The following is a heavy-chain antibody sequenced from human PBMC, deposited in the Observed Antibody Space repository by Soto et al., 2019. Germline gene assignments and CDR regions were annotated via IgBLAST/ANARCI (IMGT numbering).Heavy chain of an antibody. CDR1: GFTFSSYG. D-gene: IGHD6-19*01. CDR3: AKDGFGGAGQLWLVRFPDY. Sequence: QVQLVESGGGVVQPGRSLRLSCTASGFTFSSYGIHWVRQAPGKGLEWVAVISSDGSNKYYTDSVKGRFTISRDNSNNTLFLQRNSLRAEDTAVYFCAKDGFGGAGQLWLVRFPDYWGQGTLVTVSS. CDR2: ISSDGSNK. V-gene: IGHV3-30*18. J-gene: IGHJ4*02.